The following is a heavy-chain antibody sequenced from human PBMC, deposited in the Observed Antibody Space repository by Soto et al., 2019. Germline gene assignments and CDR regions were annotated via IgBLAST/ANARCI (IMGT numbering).Heavy chain of an antibody. Sequence: EVQLLESGGGLVQPGGSLRLSCAASGFTFSSYAMSWVRQAPGKGLEWVSAISGSGGSTYYADSVKGRFTISRDNSNNTLYLQMNSLRAEDTAVYYCAPVGDWAYNWFDPWGQGTLVTVSS. CDR2: ISGSGGST. CDR1: GFTFSSYA. J-gene: IGHJ5*02. D-gene: IGHD2-21*01. CDR3: APVGDWAYNWFDP. V-gene: IGHV3-23*01.